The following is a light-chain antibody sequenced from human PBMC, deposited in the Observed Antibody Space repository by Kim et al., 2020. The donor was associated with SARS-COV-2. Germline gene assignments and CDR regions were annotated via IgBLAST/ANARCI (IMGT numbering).Light chain of an antibody. CDR3: MQALQSRT. CDR1: QSLLHDNGHNF. J-gene: IGKJ1*01. Sequence: DIMMTQSPLSLPVTPGEPASISCRSSQSLLHDNGHNFLEWYLQKPGQSPQLLIYLGSNRASGVPDRFSGSGSGTDFTLKISRVEAEDVGVYYCMQALQSRTFGQGTKVDIK. CDR2: LGS. V-gene: IGKV2-28*01.